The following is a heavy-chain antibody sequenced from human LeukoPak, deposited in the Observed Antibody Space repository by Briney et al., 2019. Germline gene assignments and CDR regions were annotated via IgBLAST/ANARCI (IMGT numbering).Heavy chain of an antibody. J-gene: IGHJ6*02. D-gene: IGHD5-18*01. CDR2: IYYSGST. Sequence: KASETLSLNCTVSGGSISSSSYYWGWIRQPPGKGLEWIGSIYYSGSTYYNPSLKSRITISVDRSKNHFSLKLRSVTAADTAVYYCARGHVDTTMGDYYYGMDVWGQGTTVTVSS. CDR3: ARGHVDTTMGDYYYGMDV. CDR1: GGSISSSSYY. V-gene: IGHV4-39*07.